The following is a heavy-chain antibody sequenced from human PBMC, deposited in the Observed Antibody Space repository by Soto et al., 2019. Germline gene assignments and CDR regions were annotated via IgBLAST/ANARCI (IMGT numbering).Heavy chain of an antibody. Sequence: SETLSLTCTVSGGSISSGGYYWSWIRQHPGKGLEWIGYIYYSGSTYYNPSLKSRVTISVDTSKNQFSLKLSSVTAADTAVYYCARGSYCSGGSCYNYRGQGTLVIVSS. J-gene: IGHJ4*02. CDR1: GGSISSGGYY. CDR3: ARGSYCSGGSCYNY. CDR2: IYYSGST. V-gene: IGHV4-31*03. D-gene: IGHD2-15*01.